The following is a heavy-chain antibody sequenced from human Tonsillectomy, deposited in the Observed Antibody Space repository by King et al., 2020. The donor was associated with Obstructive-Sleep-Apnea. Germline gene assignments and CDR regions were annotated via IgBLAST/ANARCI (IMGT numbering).Heavy chain of an antibody. CDR2: ISSSSSTI. J-gene: IGHJ3*02. Sequence: VQLVESGGGLVQPGGSLRLSCAASGFTFSSYSMNWVRQAPGKGLEWVSYISSSSSTIYYADSVKGRFTISRDNAKNSLYLQMNSLRAEDTAVYYCARDTYGVDRAFDIWGQGTMVTVSS. CDR1: GFTFSSYS. CDR3: ARDTYGVDRAFDI. D-gene: IGHD4-17*01. V-gene: IGHV3-48*04.